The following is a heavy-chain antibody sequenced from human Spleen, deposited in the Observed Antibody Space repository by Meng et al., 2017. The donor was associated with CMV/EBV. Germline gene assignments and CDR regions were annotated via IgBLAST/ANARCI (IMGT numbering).Heavy chain of an antibody. CDR2: IRARHGKT. D-gene: IGHD3-10*01. CDR3: ARDPGLGLGADINLYHFYGLDV. CDR1: GYNFSTYG. J-gene: IGHJ6*02. V-gene: IGHV1-18*01. Sequence: ASVMVSSKSSGYNFSTYGISWVRLAPGQGLEWRGWIRARHGKTVYSQKFQGRVTLTTDTSTNTAHMELRSLRSDDTATYYCARDPGLGLGADINLYHFYGLDVWGQGTTVTVSS.